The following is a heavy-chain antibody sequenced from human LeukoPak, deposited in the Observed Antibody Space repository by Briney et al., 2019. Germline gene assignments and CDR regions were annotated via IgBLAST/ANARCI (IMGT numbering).Heavy chain of an antibody. CDR1: GFTFSSYS. V-gene: IGHV3-21*01. CDR2: ISSSSRYI. D-gene: IGHD6-13*01. CDR3: ARGPRGIAAAGTGFDP. Sequence: GGSLRLSCAASGFTFSSYSMNWVRQAPGKGLEWVSSISSSSRYIYYADSVKGRFTISRDNAKNSLYLQMNSLRAEDTAVYYCARGPRGIAAAGTGFDPWGQGTLVTVSS. J-gene: IGHJ5*02.